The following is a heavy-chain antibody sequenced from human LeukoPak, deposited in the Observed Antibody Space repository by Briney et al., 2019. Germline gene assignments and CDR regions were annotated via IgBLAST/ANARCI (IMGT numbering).Heavy chain of an antibody. CDR1: GGSISSYY. Sequence: SETLSLTCTVSGGSISSYYWRWIRQPPGKGLEWIGNIYHSGNSNFIPSYNPSLKSRVTISVDTSKSQFSLRLTSVTAADTAVYYCARVEVTRAFDIWGQGTMVTVSS. V-gene: IGHV4-59*01. CDR3: ARVEVTRAFDI. CDR2: IYHSGNS. J-gene: IGHJ3*02. D-gene: IGHD4-4*01.